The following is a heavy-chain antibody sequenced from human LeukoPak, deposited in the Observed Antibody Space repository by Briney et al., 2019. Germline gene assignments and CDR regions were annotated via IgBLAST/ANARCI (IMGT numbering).Heavy chain of an antibody. J-gene: IGHJ4*02. CDR2: IFYSGST. Sequence: SETLSLTCTVSGGSISNYYWSWIRQPPGKGLEWTGSIFYSGSTNYNPSLKSRVTISIDTSKNQFSLKLSSVTAADTAVYYCARAATEGGIIDYWGQGTLVTVSS. V-gene: IGHV4-59*08. CDR3: ARAATEGGIIDY. CDR1: GGSISNYY. D-gene: IGHD6-13*01.